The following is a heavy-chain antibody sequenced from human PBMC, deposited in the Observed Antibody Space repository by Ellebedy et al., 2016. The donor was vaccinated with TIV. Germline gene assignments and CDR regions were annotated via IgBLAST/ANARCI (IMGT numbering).Heavy chain of an antibody. Sequence: GSLRLXCVTSGFTFNNYALNWIRQSPGKGLEWIGYIDYSGSPNYSPSLRSRVTISQDTSKNQVSLKLTSVTAADTAVYYCARALGYTGSASHYFDHWGQGTLATV. D-gene: IGHD5-18*01. CDR3: ARALGYTGSASHYFDH. CDR2: IDYSGSP. CDR1: GFTFNNYA. J-gene: IGHJ4*02. V-gene: IGHV4-59*01.